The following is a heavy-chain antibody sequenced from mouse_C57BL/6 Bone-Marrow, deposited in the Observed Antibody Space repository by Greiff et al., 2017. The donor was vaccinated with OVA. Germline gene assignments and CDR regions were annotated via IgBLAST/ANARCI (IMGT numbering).Heavy chain of an antibody. V-gene: IGHV1-64*01. CDR3: ARFYYYGSSYGY. Sequence: QVQLKQPGAELVKPGASVKLSCKASGYTFTSYWMHWVKQRPGQGLEWIGMIHPNSGSTNYNEKFKSKATLTVDKSSSTAYMQLSSLTSEDSAVYYCARFYYYGSSYGYWGKGTTLTVSS. D-gene: IGHD1-1*01. J-gene: IGHJ2*01. CDR1: GYTFTSYW. CDR2: IHPNSGST.